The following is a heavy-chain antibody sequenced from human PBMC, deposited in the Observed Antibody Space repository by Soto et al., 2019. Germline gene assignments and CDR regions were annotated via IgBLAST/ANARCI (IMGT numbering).Heavy chain of an antibody. J-gene: IGHJ4*02. CDR1: GGSVSSGSYY. D-gene: IGHD3-3*01. CDR3: ARDPRSACYHDH. V-gene: IGHV4-31*03. Sequence: PSETLSLTCTVSGGSVSSGSYYWSWIRQHPGRGLEWIGYIYYTGNTYYNPSLKSRLAISVDTSKNQFSLKLTSVTAADTAVYYCARDPRSACYHDHWGQGTMVTVYS. CDR2: IYYTGNT.